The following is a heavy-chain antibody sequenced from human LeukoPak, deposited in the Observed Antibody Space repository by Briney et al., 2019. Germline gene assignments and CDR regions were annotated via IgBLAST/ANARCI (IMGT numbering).Heavy chain of an antibody. Sequence: ASVKVSCKASGYTFTGYYMHWVRQAPGQGLEWMGWINPNSGGTNYAQKFQGWVTMTRDTSISTAYMELSRLRSDDTAAYYCARAMGRYSSSWYGRRGYYYYGMDVWGQGTTVTVSS. J-gene: IGHJ6*02. CDR1: GYTFTGYY. CDR2: INPNSGGT. CDR3: ARAMGRYSSSWYGRRGYYYYGMDV. D-gene: IGHD6-13*01. V-gene: IGHV1-2*04.